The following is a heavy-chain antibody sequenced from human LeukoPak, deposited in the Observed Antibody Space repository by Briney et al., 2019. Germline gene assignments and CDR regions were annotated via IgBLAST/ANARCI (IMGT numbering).Heavy chain of an antibody. V-gene: IGHV3-49*03. D-gene: IGHD2-15*01. CDR1: GFTFGDYA. J-gene: IGHJ4*02. CDR3: TRGPEDIVVVVAADY. Sequence: GGSLRLSCTASGFTFGDYAMSWFRQAPGKGLEWVGFIRSKAYGGTTEYAASVKGRFTISRDDSKSIAYLQMSSLKTEDTAVYYCTRGPEDIVVVVAADYWGQGTLVTVSS. CDR2: IRSKAYGGTT.